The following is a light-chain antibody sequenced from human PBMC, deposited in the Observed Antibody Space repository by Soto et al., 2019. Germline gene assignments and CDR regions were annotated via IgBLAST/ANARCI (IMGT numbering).Light chain of an antibody. CDR3: QQLWTYPLT. Sequence: DTQLTQSPSFLSASVGDRVTITCRASQDVSRSVGWYQQKPGKAPKLLISAASTLHSGVPSRFSGSGSGTDFTLTTSSLQPEDFATDYCQQLWTYPLTFGGGTKVEI. J-gene: IGKJ4*01. CDR2: AAS. V-gene: IGKV1-9*01. CDR1: QDVSRS.